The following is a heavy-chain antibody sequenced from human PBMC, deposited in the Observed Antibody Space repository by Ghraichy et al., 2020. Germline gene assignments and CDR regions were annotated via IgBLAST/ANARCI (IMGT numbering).Heavy chain of an antibody. J-gene: IGHJ4*02. D-gene: IGHD6-19*01. CDR3: ARGGGISGWYYYFDY. CDR1: GFTFDDYG. CDR2: INWNGGST. Sequence: GVSLRLSCAASGFTFDDYGMSWVRQAPGKGLEWVSGINWNGGSTGYADSVKGRFTISRDNAKNSLYLQMNSLRAEDTALYHCARGGGISGWYYYFDYWGQGTLVTVSP. V-gene: IGHV3-20*01.